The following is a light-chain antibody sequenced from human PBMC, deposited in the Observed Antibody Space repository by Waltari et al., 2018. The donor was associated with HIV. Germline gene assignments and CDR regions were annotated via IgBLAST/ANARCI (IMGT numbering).Light chain of an antibody. J-gene: IGKJ4*01. CDR3: QQYYSTPLT. V-gene: IGKV4-1*01. CDR1: QSVLYSSNSKNV. Sequence: DIVMTQSPDSLAVSLGERATINCQSSQSVLYSSNSKNVLAWYQQKPRQPPKLLIYWASTRESGVPDRFSGSGSGTDFTLTISSLQAEDVAVYYCQQYYSTPLTFGGGTKVEIK. CDR2: WAS.